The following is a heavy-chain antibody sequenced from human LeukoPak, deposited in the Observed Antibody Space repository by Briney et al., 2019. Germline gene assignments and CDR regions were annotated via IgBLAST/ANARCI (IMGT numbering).Heavy chain of an antibody. Sequence: GGSLRLSCAASGFTFSSYAMSWVRQAPGKGVECFSAISGSGGSTYYADSVKGRFTISRDNSKNTLYLLMNSLRAEDTAVYYCAKRWLQQLDAFDIWGQGTMVTVSS. CDR3: AKRWLQQLDAFDI. D-gene: IGHD6-13*01. CDR1: GFTFSSYA. V-gene: IGHV3-23*01. CDR2: ISGSGGST. J-gene: IGHJ3*02.